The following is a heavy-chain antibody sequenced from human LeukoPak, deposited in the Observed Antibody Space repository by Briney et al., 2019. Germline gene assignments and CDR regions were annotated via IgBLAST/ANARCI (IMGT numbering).Heavy chain of an antibody. CDR2: INVYSGNT. V-gene: IGHV1-18*01. CDR1: GYTFSTYG. CDR3: ARNYALGSHRIDY. J-gene: IGHJ4*02. Sequence: GASVKVSCKASGYTFSTYGISWVRQAPGHGLEWMGWINVYSGNTNYAQEVQGRVTMTTDTSTNTAYMELRSLKSGDTAVYYCARNYALGSHRIDYWGQGTLVTVSS. D-gene: IGHD3-10*01.